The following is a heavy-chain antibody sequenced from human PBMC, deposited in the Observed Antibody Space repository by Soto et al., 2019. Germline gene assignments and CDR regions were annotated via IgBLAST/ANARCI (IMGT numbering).Heavy chain of an antibody. V-gene: IGHV1-69*13. D-gene: IGHD5-12*01. CDR3: ARGLDGYDRDPYYYYGMDV. CDR2: IIPIFGTA. CDR1: GGTFSSYA. Sequence: ASVQVSCKASGGTFSSYAISWVRQAPGQGLEWMGGIIPIFGTANYAQKFQGRVTITADESTSTAYMELSSLRSEDTAVYYCARGLDGYDRDPYYYYGMDVWGQGTTVTVSS. J-gene: IGHJ6*02.